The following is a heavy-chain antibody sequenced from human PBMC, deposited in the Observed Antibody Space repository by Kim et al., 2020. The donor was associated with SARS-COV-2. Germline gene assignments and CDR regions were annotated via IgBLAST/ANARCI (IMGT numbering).Heavy chain of an antibody. CDR3: AKDSPYCSSTSCSFDY. Sequence: SVKGRFTISRDNSKNTLYLQMNSLRAEDTAVYYCAKDSPYCSSTSCSFDYWGQGTLVTVSS. J-gene: IGHJ4*02. D-gene: IGHD2-2*01. V-gene: IGHV3-33*06.